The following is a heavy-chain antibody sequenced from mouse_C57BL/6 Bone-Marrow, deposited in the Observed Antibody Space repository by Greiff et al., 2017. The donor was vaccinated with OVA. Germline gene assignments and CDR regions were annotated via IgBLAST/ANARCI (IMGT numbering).Heavy chain of an antibody. J-gene: IGHJ3*01. CDR2: IYPGSGST. V-gene: IGHV1-55*01. CDR1: GYTFTSYW. D-gene: IGHD1-1*01. Sequence: VQLQQPGAELVKPGASVKMSCKASGYTFTSYWITWVKQRPGQGLEWIGDIYPGSGSTNYNEKFKGKATLTVDTSSSTAYMQLSSLTSEDSAVYVWARDGSTVEAWFAYWGQGTLVTVSA. CDR3: ARDGSTVEAWFAY.